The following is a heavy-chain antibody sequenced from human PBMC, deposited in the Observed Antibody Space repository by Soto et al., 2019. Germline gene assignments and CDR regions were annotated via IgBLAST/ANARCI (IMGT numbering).Heavy chain of an antibody. CDR2: VSPENRNA. Sequence: QVQVVQSRAEVKKPGASVKVSCKTSGYTFTEYDINWVRQAPGQGLEYMGWVSPENRNADYAPQFRGRVSMTADTSINTVYLELTTLTYEDTAVYYCEVTTGYWGQGTMVTVSS. CDR1: GYTFTEYD. CDR3: EVTTGY. J-gene: IGHJ4*02. D-gene: IGHD4-17*01. V-gene: IGHV1-8*01.